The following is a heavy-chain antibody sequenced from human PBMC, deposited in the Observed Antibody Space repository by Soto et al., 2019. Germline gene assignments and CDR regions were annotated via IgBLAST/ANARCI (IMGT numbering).Heavy chain of an antibody. CDR3: ARXYSSGPAGYYYYYGMDV. CDR2: IYYSGST. V-gene: IGHV4-39*01. D-gene: IGHD6-19*01. J-gene: IGHJ6*02. Sequence: SETLSLTCTVSGGSISSSSYYWGWIRQPPGKGLEWIGSIYYSGSTYYNPSLKSRVTISVDTSKNQFSLKLSSVTAADTAVYYCARXYSSGPAGYYYYYGMDVWGQGTTVTVSS. CDR1: GGSISSSSYY.